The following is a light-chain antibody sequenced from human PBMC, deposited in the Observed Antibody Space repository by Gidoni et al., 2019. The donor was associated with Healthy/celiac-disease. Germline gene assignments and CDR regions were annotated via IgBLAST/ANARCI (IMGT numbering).Light chain of an antibody. Sequence: EVVLTQSPGTLSLSPGERATLSCRASQSVSSSYLVWYQQKPGQAPRLLLYGASRRATGIPDRFSGSGSGTDFPLTISRLEPEDVAVYYCQQYGSSPKYPFXXXTKLEIK. CDR1: QSVSSSY. V-gene: IGKV3-20*01. J-gene: IGKJ2*01. CDR2: GAS. CDR3: QQYGSSPKYP.